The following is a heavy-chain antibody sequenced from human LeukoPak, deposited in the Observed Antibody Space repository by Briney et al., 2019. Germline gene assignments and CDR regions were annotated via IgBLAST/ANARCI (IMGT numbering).Heavy chain of an antibody. CDR1: GFTFSDYI. CDR2: IRRKNKSYST. J-gene: IGHJ4*02. D-gene: IGHD3-10*01. Sequence: GGSLRLSCAASGFTFSDYIMDWVRQAPGKGLEWVGRIRRKNKSYSTEYAASVKGRFSISRDDSKNSLYLQMNSLRAEDTAVYYCARGWGGAVEGGWGQGTLVTVSS. V-gene: IGHV3-72*01. CDR3: ARGWGGAVEGG.